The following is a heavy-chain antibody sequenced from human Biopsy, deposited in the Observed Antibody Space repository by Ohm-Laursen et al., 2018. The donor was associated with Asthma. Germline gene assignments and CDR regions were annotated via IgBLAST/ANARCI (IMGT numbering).Heavy chain of an antibody. CDR3: ARDGNWCRLRNCSPPGYWFDP. J-gene: IGHJ5*02. D-gene: IGHD2-8*02. CDR2: INVGNGKL. Sequence: GASVKVSCKTSGYTFTHYAIHWLRQAPGQRPEWMGWINVGNGKLEYSGKFQGRVTITRDTSATTAYMELSSLTSGDTAVYYCARDGNWCRLRNCSPPGYWFDPWGQGTLVTVSS. V-gene: IGHV1-3*01. CDR1: GYTFTHYA.